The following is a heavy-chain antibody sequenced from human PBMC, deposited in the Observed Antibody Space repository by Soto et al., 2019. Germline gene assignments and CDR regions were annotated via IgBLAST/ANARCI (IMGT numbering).Heavy chain of an antibody. CDR1: GFIFSEST. CDR2: VSTSGRSI. D-gene: IGHD2-15*01. Sequence: TGGSLRLSCSASGFIFSESTIYWVRQVPGKGLEAISAVSTSGRSIYYADSVKDRFTISRDNSKNTLFLQMGSLRPEDTAIYYCVKQAHGLDGVAFDYWGQGTQVTSPQ. CDR3: VKQAHGLDGVAFDY. V-gene: IGHV3-64D*06. J-gene: IGHJ4*02.